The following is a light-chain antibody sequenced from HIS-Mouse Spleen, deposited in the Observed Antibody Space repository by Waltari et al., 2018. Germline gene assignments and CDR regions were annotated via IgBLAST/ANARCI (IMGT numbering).Light chain of an antibody. CDR2: EVS. V-gene: IGLV2-14*01. J-gene: IGLJ2*01. Sequence: QSALTQPASVSASPGQSITISCTATSSDVGGYNYSSWYQQHPGKAPKLMIYEVSNQPSCVSTRCSGYTSANTASLPISGLQAEDEADYYCSSYTGSSTLVVFGGGTKLTVL. CDR3: SSYTGSSTLVV. CDR1: SSDVGGYNY.